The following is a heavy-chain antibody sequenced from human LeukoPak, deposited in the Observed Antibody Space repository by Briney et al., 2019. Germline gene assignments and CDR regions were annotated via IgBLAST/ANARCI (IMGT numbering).Heavy chain of an antibody. Sequence: SETLSLTCAVSGYSISSGYYWGWIRQPPGKGLEWIGSIYHSGSTYYNPSLKSRVTISVDTSKNQFSLKLSSVTAADTAVYYCAGDRSSSWYADYWGQGTLVTVSS. CDR2: IYHSGST. CDR3: AGDRSSSWYADY. V-gene: IGHV4-38-2*02. J-gene: IGHJ4*02. D-gene: IGHD6-13*01. CDR1: GYSISSGYY.